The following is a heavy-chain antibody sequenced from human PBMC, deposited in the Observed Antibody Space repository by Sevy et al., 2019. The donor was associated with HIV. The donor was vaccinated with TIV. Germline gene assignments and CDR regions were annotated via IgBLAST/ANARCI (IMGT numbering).Heavy chain of an antibody. Sequence: ASVKVSCKASGYTFTSYGISWVRQAPGQGLEWMGWISAYNGNTNYAQKLQDRVTMTTDTSTSTAYMELRSLRADDTAVYYCARDESGSYYYDSSGYYRALTFDIWGQGTMVTVSS. J-gene: IGHJ3*02. CDR2: ISAYNGNT. CDR1: GYTFTSYG. D-gene: IGHD3-22*01. CDR3: ARDESGSYYYDSSGYYRALTFDI. V-gene: IGHV1-18*04.